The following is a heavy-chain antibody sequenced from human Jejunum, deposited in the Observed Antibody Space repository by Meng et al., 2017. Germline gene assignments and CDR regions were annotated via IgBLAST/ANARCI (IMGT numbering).Heavy chain of an antibody. D-gene: IGHD7-27*01. CDR3: ARASQTGDLPGI. CDR2: INTDGSST. CDR1: GFTFSGYW. Sequence: EVQLVGAGGGLVQPGGSLRLSCAASGFTFSGYWMHWVRQAPGKGLVWVSRINTDGSSTTYADSVKGRFTISRDNAKNTLYLQMNNLRAEDTAVYYCARASQTGDLPGIWGQGTLVTVSS. V-gene: IGHV3-74*01. J-gene: IGHJ4*02.